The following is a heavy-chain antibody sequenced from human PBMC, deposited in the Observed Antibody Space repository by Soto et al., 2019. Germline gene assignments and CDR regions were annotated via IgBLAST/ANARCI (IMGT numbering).Heavy chain of an antibody. Sequence: ASVKGSCKASGYTFTSYAMHWLRQAPGQRLEWMGWINAGNGNTKYSQKFQGRVTITRDTSASTAYMELSSLRSEDTAVYYCARGPVWNNEAYWGQGTLVTVSS. V-gene: IGHV1-3*01. CDR2: INAGNGNT. CDR3: ARGPVWNNEAY. J-gene: IGHJ4*02. D-gene: IGHD1-1*01. CDR1: GYTFTSYA.